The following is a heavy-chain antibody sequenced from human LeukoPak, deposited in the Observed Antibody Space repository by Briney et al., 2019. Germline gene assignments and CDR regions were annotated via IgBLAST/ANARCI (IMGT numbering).Heavy chain of an antibody. Sequence: GGSLRLSCAASGFSFSSYGMHWVRQAPGKGLEWVALIWYDGSKKYYADSVKGRFTISRDNSKNTLYLQMNSLRAEDTAVYYCAGGFTWAHRFDYWGQGTLVTVSS. V-gene: IGHV3-33*01. J-gene: IGHJ4*02. CDR3: AGGFTWAHRFDY. CDR2: IWYDGSKK. CDR1: GFSFSSYG. D-gene: IGHD1-14*01.